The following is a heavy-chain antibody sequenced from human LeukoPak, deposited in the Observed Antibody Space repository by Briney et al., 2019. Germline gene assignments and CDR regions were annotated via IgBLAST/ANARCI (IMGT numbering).Heavy chain of an antibody. V-gene: IGHV4-59*01. Sequence: SETLSLTCTVSGGSISSYYWSWIRQPPGKRLEWIGYIYYSGSTNYNPSLKSRVTISVDASKNQFSLKLSSVTAADTDVYYCARESGYSYGYGPDYYYYGMDVWGQGTTVTVSS. CDR2: IYYSGST. CDR3: ARESGYSYGYGPDYYYYGMDV. CDR1: GGSISSYY. J-gene: IGHJ6*02. D-gene: IGHD5-18*01.